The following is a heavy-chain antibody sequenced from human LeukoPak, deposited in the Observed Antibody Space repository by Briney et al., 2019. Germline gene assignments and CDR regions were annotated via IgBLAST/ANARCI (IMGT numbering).Heavy chain of an antibody. CDR3: AREKMRRYSYGYAH. J-gene: IGHJ4*02. D-gene: IGHD5-18*01. Sequence: SETLSLTCAVYGGSFSGYYWSWIRQPPGKGLEWIGEINHSGSTNYNSSLKSRVTISVDTSKNQFSLKVSSVTPADTAVYYCAREKMRRYSYGYAHWGQGTLVTVSS. CDR1: GGSFSGYY. V-gene: IGHV4-34*01. CDR2: INHSGST.